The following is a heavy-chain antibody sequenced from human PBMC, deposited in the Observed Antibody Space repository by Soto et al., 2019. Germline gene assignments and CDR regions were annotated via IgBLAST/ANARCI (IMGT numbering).Heavy chain of an antibody. D-gene: IGHD3-10*02. CDR2: TNPGDGST. V-gene: IGHV1-46*01. J-gene: IGHJ4*01. Sequence: ASVKVSCKASGYSLTSYYMNWVGRAPGQGLEWLGITNPGDGSTNSAQKFRCTLTVTRDTSTGTVYMEMSSLRSDDTAMYYCARSYVTSRPIDFWGQGTLVTVSS. CDR3: ARSYVTSRPIDF. CDR1: GYSLTSYY.